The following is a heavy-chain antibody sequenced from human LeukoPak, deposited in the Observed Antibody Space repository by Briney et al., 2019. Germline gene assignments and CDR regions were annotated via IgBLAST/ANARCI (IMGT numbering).Heavy chain of an antibody. V-gene: IGHV3-30*02. D-gene: IGHD3-9*01. CDR2: IRAHGGDK. Sequence: GGSLRLSCAASGFTFSSYGMHWVRQAPGKALEWVAFIRAHGGDKYCAASVKGRFTISRDNSKNTLSLQMTSLRNEDTAVYYCVRDRDWAFDYWGKGTLVTVSS. CDR3: VRDRDWAFDY. CDR1: GFTFSSYG. J-gene: IGHJ4*02.